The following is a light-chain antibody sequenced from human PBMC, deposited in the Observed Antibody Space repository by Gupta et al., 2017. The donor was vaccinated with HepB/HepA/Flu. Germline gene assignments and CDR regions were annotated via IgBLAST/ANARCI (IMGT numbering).Light chain of an antibody. V-gene: IGLV3-21*03. Sequence: SFVLTQPPSVSVAPGKTATITCGGNNIGSKTVHWYQQKPGQAPVLVFFDDSARPSGVPERFSGSNSGNTATLSITWVEAGDEADYYCHVWDTNSDHQVFGTGTKVTVL. J-gene: IGLJ1*01. CDR3: HVWDTNSDHQV. CDR2: DDS. CDR1: NIGSKT.